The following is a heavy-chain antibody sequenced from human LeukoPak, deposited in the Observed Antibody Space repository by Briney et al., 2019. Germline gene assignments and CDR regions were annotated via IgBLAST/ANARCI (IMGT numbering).Heavy chain of an antibody. CDR2: ISGSGGRT. Sequence: GGSLRLSCAASGFTFNSYAMNWVRQAPGKGLEWVSGISGSGGRTDYADSVKGRFTISRDNSKNTLYPQMNSLRAEDTAVYYCAKSLSGRNYYYLGMDVWGQGTTVTVSS. V-gene: IGHV3-23*01. CDR1: GFTFNSYA. D-gene: IGHD3-10*01. J-gene: IGHJ6*02. CDR3: AKSLSGRNYYYLGMDV.